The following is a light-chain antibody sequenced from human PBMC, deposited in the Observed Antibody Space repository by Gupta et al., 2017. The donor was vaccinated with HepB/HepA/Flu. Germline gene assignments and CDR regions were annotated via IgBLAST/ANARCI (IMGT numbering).Light chain of an antibody. CDR2: QDN. V-gene: IGLV3-1*01. J-gene: IGLJ2*01. CDR3: QELDTSTVV. CDR1: KLGEKY. Sequence: SYELIQPPSVSVSPGQTATLTCSGTKLGEKYVCWYQVKPGQSPLLVIYQDNKRPSGISERFSGSISDNTATLTISGTQALDEADYYCQELDTSTVVVGGGTKLSVL.